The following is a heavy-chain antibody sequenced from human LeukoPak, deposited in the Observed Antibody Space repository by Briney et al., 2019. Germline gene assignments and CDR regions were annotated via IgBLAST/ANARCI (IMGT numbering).Heavy chain of an antibody. V-gene: IGHV4-30-4*01. CDR2: IYYSGST. J-gene: IGHJ4*02. CDR3: ARLDVAVAGTDY. D-gene: IGHD6-19*01. CDR1: GGSISSGDYY. Sequence: SETLSLTCTVSGGSISSGDYYWSWIRQPPGKGLEWIGYIYYSGSTYYNPSLKSRVTISVDTSKNQFSLKLSSVTAADTAVYYCARLDVAVAGTDYWGQGTLVTVSS.